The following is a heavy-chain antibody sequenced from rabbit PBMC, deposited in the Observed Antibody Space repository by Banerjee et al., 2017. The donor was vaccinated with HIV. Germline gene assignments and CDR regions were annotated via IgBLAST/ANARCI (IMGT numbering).Heavy chain of an antibody. V-gene: IGHV1S40*01. CDR3: ARGAGYAVYDYAHDAFDP. CDR1: GFTLSSYY. Sequence: QSLEESGGDLVKPGASLTLTCTASGFTLSSYYMCWVRQAPGKGPEWIACIDGGSSGTTYYASWAKGRFTISKTSSTTVTLQMTSLTAADTATYFCARGAGYAVYDYAHDAFDPWGPGTLVT. D-gene: IGHD6-1*01. J-gene: IGHJ2*01. CDR2: IDGGSSGTT.